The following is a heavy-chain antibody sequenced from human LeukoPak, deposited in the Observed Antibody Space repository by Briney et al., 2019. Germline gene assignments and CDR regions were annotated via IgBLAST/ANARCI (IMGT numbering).Heavy chain of an antibody. CDR2: ISSSSSYI. J-gene: IGHJ6*02. CDR3: ARGWSGGSSWYVGYYYGMDV. Sequence: PGGSLRLSCAASGFTSSSYSMNWVRQAPGKGLEWVSSISSSSSYIYYADSVKGRFTISRDNAKNSLYLQMNSLRAEDTAVYYCARGWSGGSSWYVGYYYGMDVWGQGTTVTVSS. CDR1: GFTSSSYS. V-gene: IGHV3-21*01. D-gene: IGHD6-13*01.